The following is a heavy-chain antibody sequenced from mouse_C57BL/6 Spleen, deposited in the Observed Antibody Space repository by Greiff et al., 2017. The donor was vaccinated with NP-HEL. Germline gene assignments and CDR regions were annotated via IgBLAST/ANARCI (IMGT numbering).Heavy chain of an antibody. Sequence: EVQLVESGGDLVKPGGSLKLSCAASGFTFSSYGMSWVRQTPDKRLEWVATISSGGSYTYYPDSVKGRFTISRDNAKNTLYLQMSSLKSEDTAMYYCARRDDYDWFAYWGQRTLVTVSA. J-gene: IGHJ3*01. V-gene: IGHV5-6*01. CDR1: GFTFSSYG. CDR2: ISSGGSYT. CDR3: ARRDDYDWFAY. D-gene: IGHD2-4*01.